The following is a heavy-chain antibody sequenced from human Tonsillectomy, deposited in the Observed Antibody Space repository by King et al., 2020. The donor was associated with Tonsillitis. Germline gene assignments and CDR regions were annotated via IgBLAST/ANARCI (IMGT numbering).Heavy chain of an antibody. V-gene: IGHV3-21*01. CDR3: ARDTHSELGYCSGTSCYGVDY. CDR1: GFTFSTYN. CDR2: ISNTGSYT. D-gene: IGHD2-2*01. Sequence: QLVQSGGGLVKPGESLRLSCAASGFTFSTYNMNWVRQAPGKGLEWVSSISNTGSYTYYSDSLKGRFIISRDNAKKSLYLQMNSLRAEDTAVYYCARDTHSELGYCSGTSCYGVDYWGHGTLFTVSS. J-gene: IGHJ4*01.